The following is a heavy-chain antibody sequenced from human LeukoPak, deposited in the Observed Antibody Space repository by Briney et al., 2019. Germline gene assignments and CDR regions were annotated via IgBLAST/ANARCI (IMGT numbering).Heavy chain of an antibody. D-gene: IGHD3-16*01. J-gene: IGHJ4*02. CDR2: ISSSGSTI. CDR3: ARAAFTSEGDY. Sequence: GGSLRLSCAASGFTFSDYYMSWIRQAPGKWLEWVSYISSSGSTIYYADSVKGRFTISRDNAKNSLYLQMNSLRAEDTAVYYRARAAFTSEGDYWGQGTLVTVSS. CDR1: GFTFSDYY. V-gene: IGHV3-11*04.